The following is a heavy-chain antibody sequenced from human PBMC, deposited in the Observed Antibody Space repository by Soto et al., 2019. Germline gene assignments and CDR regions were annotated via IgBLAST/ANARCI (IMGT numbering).Heavy chain of an antibody. CDR1: GFTFSSYG. CDR3: AGGPDYLLVCRY. V-gene: IGHV3-33*01. Sequence: QVQLVESGGGVVQPGRSLRLSCAASGFTFSSYGMHWVRQAPGKGLEWVAVIWYDGSNKYYADSGKGRFTISRDNSKNTLYLQMNSLRAEDTAVYYCAGGPDYLLVCRYWGQGTLVTVSS. D-gene: IGHD4-17*01. CDR2: IWYDGSNK. J-gene: IGHJ4*02.